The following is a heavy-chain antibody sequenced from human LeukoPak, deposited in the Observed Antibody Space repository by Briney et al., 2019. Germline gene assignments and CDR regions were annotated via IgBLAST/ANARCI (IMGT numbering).Heavy chain of an antibody. CDR1: GGTFSSYA. Sequence: SVKVSCKASGGTFSSYAISWVRQAPGQGLEWMGGIIPIFGTANYAQKFQGRVTITADESTSTAYMELSSLRSEDTAVYYCARGAYPGYCSGGSCYYPYYLDYWGQGTLVTVSS. D-gene: IGHD2-15*01. J-gene: IGHJ4*02. V-gene: IGHV1-69*13. CDR2: IIPIFGTA. CDR3: ARGAYPGYCSGGSCYYPYYLDY.